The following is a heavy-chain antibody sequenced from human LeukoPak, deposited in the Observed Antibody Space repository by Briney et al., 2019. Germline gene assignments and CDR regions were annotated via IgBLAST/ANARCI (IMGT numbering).Heavy chain of an antibody. J-gene: IGHJ4*02. V-gene: IGHV1-2*06. CDR2: INTNSGDT. Sequence: GASVKVSCKASGYTFSGYYLHWVRQAPGQGLEWMGRINTNSGDTNYAQKFQGRVTMTTDTSVYMELSGLRSDDTAVNYCASGTYGDYSFDFWGQGVLVTVSS. CDR3: ASGTYGDYSFDF. D-gene: IGHD2-21*02. CDR1: GYTFSGYY.